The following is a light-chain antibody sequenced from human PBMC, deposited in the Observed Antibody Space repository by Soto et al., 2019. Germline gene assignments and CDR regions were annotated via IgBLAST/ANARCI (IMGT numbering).Light chain of an antibody. CDR3: AAWDDSLSGWV. J-gene: IGLJ3*02. CDR1: SSNIGSNN. Sequence: QAVVTQPPSASGTPGQRVTISCSGSSSNIGSNNVNWYQQPPGTAPKLLIFSNNQRPSGVPERFSGSKSGTSASLAISGLQSEDEADYYCAAWDDSLSGWVFGGGTKVTVL. CDR2: SNN. V-gene: IGLV1-44*01.